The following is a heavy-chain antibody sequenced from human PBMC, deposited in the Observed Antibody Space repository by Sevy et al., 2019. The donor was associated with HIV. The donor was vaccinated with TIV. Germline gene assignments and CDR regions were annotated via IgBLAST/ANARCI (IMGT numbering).Heavy chain of an antibody. V-gene: IGHV3-53*01. CDR2: IYSGGST. J-gene: IGHJ5*02. CDR1: GFTVSSNY. CDR3: ARGEYCSGGSCYSKAWWFDP. D-gene: IGHD2-15*01. Sequence: GGSLRLSCAASGFTVSSNYMSWVRQAPGKGLEWVSVIYSGGSTYYADSVKGRFTISRDNSKNTLYLQMNSLRAEDTAVYYGARGEYCSGGSCYSKAWWFDPWGQGTLVTVSS.